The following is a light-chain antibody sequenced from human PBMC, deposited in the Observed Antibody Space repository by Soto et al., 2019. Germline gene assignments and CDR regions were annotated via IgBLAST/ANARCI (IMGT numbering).Light chain of an antibody. V-gene: IGLV6-57*03. Sequence: LTQPHSVSESPGKTLSISCTRSSGSIANNHVQWYQQRPGSAPTTVIYENNQRLAGVPDRFSGSTDGASNSSSLTVSGLQTEDEDDYYCQSYDNDFVVFGGGTKVTVL. CDR1: SGSIANNH. J-gene: IGLJ2*01. CDR2: ENN. CDR3: QSYDNDFVV.